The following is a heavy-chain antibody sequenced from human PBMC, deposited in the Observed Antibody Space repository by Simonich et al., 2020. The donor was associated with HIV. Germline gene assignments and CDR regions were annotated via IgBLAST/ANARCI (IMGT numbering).Heavy chain of an antibody. CDR1: GGSFRGYY. Sequence: QVQLQQWGAGLLKPSETLSLTCAVYGGSFRGYYWNWIRQPPGRGLEWIGDINHSGSTNYHPSLKGRGTIAVDTSKNQFSLKLSSVTAADTAVYYCARGFYQRLYYFDYWGQGTLVTVSS. D-gene: IGHD2-2*01. J-gene: IGHJ4*02. CDR3: ARGFYQRLYYFDY. V-gene: IGHV4-34*01. CDR2: INHSGST.